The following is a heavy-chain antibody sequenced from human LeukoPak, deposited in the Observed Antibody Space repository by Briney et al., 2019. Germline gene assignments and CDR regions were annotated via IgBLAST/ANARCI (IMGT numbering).Heavy chain of an antibody. J-gene: IGHJ6*03. D-gene: IGHD3-3*01. CDR1: GGSISSSSYY. CDR3: ARGYSFDYDFWSGYYGDMDV. V-gene: IGHV4-61*05. Sequence: PSETLSLTCTVSGGSISSSSYYWGWIRQPPGKGLEWIGYIYYSGSTNYNPSLKSRVTISVDTSKNQFSLKLSSVTAADTAVYYCARGYSFDYDFWSGYYGDMDVWGKGTTVTVSS. CDR2: IYYSGST.